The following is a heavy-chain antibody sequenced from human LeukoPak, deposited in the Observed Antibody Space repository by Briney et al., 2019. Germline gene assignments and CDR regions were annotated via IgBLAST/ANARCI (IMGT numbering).Heavy chain of an antibody. CDR3: ARGRKDDRRDGYIFDY. J-gene: IGHJ4*02. CDR2: MNPNSGNT. D-gene: IGHD5-24*01. CDR1: GYTFTSYY. Sequence: ASVKVSCKASGYTFTSYYMHWVRQAPGQGLEWMGWMNPNSGNTGYAQKFQGRGAITRNTSISTAYMELSSLRSEDTAVYYCARGRKDDRRDGYIFDYWGQGTLVAVSS. V-gene: IGHV1-8*03.